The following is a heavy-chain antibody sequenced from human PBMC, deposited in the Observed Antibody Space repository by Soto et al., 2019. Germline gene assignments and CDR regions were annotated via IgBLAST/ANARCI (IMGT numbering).Heavy chain of an antibody. V-gene: IGHV3-23*01. CDR1: GFTFSGYA. D-gene: IGHD3-10*02. CDR2: ITGDGHRT. J-gene: IGHJ4*02. Sequence: EVQLLESGGGLVQPGGSLRLSCTASGFTFSGYAMSWVRQSPGRELEGVAAITGDGHRTYYADSVEGRFTISRDNSKKTLVLRMNSLRTEATAIYPCANRVYYARATFSPLFESWGQGVLVTVSS. CDR3: ANRVYYARATFSPLFES.